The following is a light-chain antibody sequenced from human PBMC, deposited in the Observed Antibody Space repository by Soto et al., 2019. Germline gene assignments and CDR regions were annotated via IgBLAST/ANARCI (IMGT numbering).Light chain of an antibody. CDR3: GTWDSRLNAWV. CDR2: DNN. V-gene: IGLV1-51*01. J-gene: IGLJ3*02. CDR1: SSNIGNNY. Sequence: QSALTQPPSVSAAPGQKVTISCSGSSSNIGNNYVSWYQQVPGTAPKLLIYDNNNRPSGIPDRFSGSKSGTSATLGITGLQTGDEADFYCGTWDSRLNAWVFGGGTKVTVL.